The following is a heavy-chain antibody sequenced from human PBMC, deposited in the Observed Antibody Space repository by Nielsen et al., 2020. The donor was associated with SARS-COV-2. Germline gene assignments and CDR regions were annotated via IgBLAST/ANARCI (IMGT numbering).Heavy chain of an antibody. CDR3: ARIGKSEGIDY. CDR1: GFTFSSYA. D-gene: IGHD6-13*01. Sequence: GSLRLSCAASGFTFSSYAMSWVRQPPGKGLEWIGYIYYSGSTNYNPSLKSRVTISVDTSKNQFSLKLSSVTAADTAVYYCARIGKSEGIDYWGQGTLVTVSS. V-gene: IGHV4-59*01. J-gene: IGHJ4*02. CDR2: IYYSGST.